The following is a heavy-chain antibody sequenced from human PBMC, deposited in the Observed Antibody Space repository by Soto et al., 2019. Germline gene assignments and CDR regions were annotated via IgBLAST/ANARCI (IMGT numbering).Heavy chain of an antibody. CDR2: ISTSSNYI. D-gene: IGHD3-3*01. Sequence: GGSLRLSCAASGFTFSSYIMNWVCQAPGKGLEWVSSISTSSNYIYYGDSVKGRFTISRDNAKNSLYLQMDSLGAEDTAVYYCARNGKNYDFWKTSSFYGMDVWGQGTTVTSP. J-gene: IGHJ6*02. V-gene: IGHV3-21*01. CDR3: ARNGKNYDFWKTSSFYGMDV. CDR1: GFTFSSYI.